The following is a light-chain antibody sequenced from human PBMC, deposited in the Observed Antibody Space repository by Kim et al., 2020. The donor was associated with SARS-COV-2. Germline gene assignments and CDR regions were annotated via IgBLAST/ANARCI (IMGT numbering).Light chain of an antibody. J-gene: IGKJ1*01. V-gene: IGKV4-1*01. CDR3: QQYYSIPRT. CDR1: QSILYSSNNKNY. Sequence: DIVMTKSPDSLAVSLGERATINCKSSQSILYSSNNKNYLAWYQQKPGQPPKLLIYWASTRETGVPDRFSGSGSGTDFTLTISSLQAEDVAVYYCQQYYSIPRTFGQGTKVDIK. CDR2: WAS.